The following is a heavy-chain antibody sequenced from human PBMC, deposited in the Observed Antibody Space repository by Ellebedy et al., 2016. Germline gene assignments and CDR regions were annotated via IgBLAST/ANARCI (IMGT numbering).Heavy chain of an antibody. J-gene: IGHJ5*02. CDR1: GYTFTSYG. CDR3: AREEELENWFDP. D-gene: IGHD3-10*01. CDR2: ISAYNGNT. Sequence: ASVKVSCXASGYTFTSYGISWVRQAPGQGLEWMGWISAYNGNTNYAQKLQGRVTMTTDTSTSTAYMELRSLRSDDTAVYYCAREEELENWFDPWGQGTLVTVSS. V-gene: IGHV1-18*01.